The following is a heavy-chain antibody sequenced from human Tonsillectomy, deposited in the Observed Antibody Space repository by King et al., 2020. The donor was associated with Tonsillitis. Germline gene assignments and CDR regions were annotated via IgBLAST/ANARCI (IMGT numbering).Heavy chain of an antibody. CDR1: GFIFSSQW. Sequence: EVQLVESGGGLVQPGGSLRLSCAASGFIFSSQWMHWVRQAPGKGLVWVSGINSDGTNTTYADSVKGRFTISRDNAKNTLDLQMNSLRVEDTAVYYCAREGWDSWGQGTLVTVSS. CDR2: INSDGTNT. J-gene: IGHJ4*02. CDR3: AREGWDS. V-gene: IGHV3-74*03.